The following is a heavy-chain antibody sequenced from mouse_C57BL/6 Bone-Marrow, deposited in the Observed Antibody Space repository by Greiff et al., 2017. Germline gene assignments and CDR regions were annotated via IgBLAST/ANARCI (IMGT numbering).Heavy chain of an antibody. V-gene: IGHV1-55*01. CDR1: GYTFTSYW. CDR2: IYPGSGST. CDR3: ARDGSSYCWYFDV. D-gene: IGHD1-1*01. Sequence: QVQLQQPGAELVKPGASVKMSCKASGYTFTSYWITWVKQRPGQGLEWIGDIYPGSGSTNYNEKFKSKATLTVDTSSSTAYMQLSSLTSEDAAVYYCARDGSSYCWYFDVWGTGTTVTVSS. J-gene: IGHJ1*03.